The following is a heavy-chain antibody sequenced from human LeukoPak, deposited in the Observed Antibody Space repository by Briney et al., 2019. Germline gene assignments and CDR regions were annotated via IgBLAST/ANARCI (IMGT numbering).Heavy chain of an antibody. CDR1: GFTFNNYW. D-gene: IGHD3-10*01. CDR2: INNDGSSA. V-gene: IGHV3-74*01. Sequence: GGSLRLSCAASGFTFNNYWIHWVRQVPGKGLVWVSRINNDGSSASYVDSVKGRFTISRDNAKNTLFLQMNSLRAEDTAVYYCAKGGITMVRGVIRRSYYYGMDVWGQGTTVTVSS. CDR3: AKGGITMVRGVIRRSYYYGMDV. J-gene: IGHJ6*02.